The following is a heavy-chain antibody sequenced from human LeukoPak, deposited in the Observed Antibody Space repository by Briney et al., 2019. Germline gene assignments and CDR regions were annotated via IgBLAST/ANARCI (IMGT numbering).Heavy chain of an antibody. CDR2: ISGSGGDT. D-gene: IGHD3-3*01. J-gene: IGHJ3*02. CDR3: AKVRLRFLTTPTDAFDI. Sequence: GGPLRLSCAASGFTFRSYAMSWVRQGPGKGLEWVSAISGSGGDTFYADSVKGRFTISRDNSKNTLYLQMNSLRAEDTAVYYCAKVRLRFLTTPTDAFDIWGQGTMVTVSS. V-gene: IGHV3-23*01. CDR1: GFTFRSYA.